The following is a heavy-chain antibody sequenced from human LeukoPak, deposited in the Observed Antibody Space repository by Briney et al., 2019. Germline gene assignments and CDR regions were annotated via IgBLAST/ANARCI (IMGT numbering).Heavy chain of an antibody. Sequence: GGSLRLSCTASGFPFSDYSMNWVRQAPGKGLEWISYIGISSGNTKYADSVKGRFTISADNARNSLYLQMNSLRAEDTAVYYCAKYKGYVWGSYRYFDYWGQGTLVTVSS. CDR3: AKYKGYVWGSYRYFDY. CDR2: IGISSGNT. V-gene: IGHV3-48*04. D-gene: IGHD3-16*02. CDR1: GFPFSDYS. J-gene: IGHJ4*02.